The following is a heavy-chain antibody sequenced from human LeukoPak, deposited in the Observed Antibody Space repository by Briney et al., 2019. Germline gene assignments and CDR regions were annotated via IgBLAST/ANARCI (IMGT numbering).Heavy chain of an antibody. Sequence: GSLRLSCAASGFTLSSYAMSWVRQAPGKGLEWVANIRQDGDTKYYVDSVKGRFTISRDNAMNSLYLQMNSLRAEDTAIYYCARSLPYGTTWYGRSDFWGQGTLVTVSS. CDR3: ARSLPYGTTWYGRSDF. J-gene: IGHJ4*02. V-gene: IGHV3-7*03. D-gene: IGHD6-13*01. CDR1: GFTLSSYA. CDR2: IRQDGDTK.